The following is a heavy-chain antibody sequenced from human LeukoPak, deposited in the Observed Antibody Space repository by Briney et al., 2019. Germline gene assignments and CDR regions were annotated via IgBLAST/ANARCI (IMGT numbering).Heavy chain of an antibody. J-gene: IGHJ5*02. CDR2: ISYDGSNK. D-gene: IGHD3-22*01. CDR1: RFTFSNFG. CDR3: ARGLYYKDRSGYPA. V-gene: IGHV3-30*02. Sequence: GGSLRLSCAASRFTFSNFGIHWVRQAPGKGLDWVAFISYDGSNKYQGDSVKGRFTISRDNSKNTVYLQMNSLRDEDTAVYYCARGLYYKDRSGYPAWGQGTLVTVSS.